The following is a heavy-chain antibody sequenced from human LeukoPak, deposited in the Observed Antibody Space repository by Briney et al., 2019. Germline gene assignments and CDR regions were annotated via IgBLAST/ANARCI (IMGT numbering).Heavy chain of an antibody. V-gene: IGHV3-23*01. CDR3: AGRVTGYSSGYVY. Sequence: GGSLRLSCVASGITFSNYAVSWVRQAPDKGLDWVSVISGSAHKIRYADSVKGRFTISRDNSENIVYLQMNNLRAKDTAVYYCAGRVTGYSSGYVYWGQGTLVTVSS. J-gene: IGHJ4*02. CDR1: GITFSNYA. D-gene: IGHD5-18*01. CDR2: ISGSAHKI.